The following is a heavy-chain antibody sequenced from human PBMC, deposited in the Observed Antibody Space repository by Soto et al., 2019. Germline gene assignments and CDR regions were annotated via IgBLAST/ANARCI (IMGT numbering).Heavy chain of an antibody. J-gene: IGHJ6*02. Sequence: GGSLRLSCEASRFRFSDHYMSWVRQAPGKGLEWVSFISSSGTTIYYADSVKGRFTISGDNAKNSLFLQMNSLRVEDTAVYYCASSEGNYYYYGMDVWGQGTTVTVSS. V-gene: IGHV3-11*01. CDR1: RFRFSDHY. CDR3: ASSEGNYYYYGMDV. CDR2: ISSSGTTI.